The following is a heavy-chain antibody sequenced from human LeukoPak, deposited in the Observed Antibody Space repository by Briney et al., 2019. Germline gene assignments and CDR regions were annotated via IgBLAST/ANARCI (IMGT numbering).Heavy chain of an antibody. CDR1: GFTFSSNW. J-gene: IGHJ4*02. CDR2: IKQDGSDK. V-gene: IGHV3-7*01. CDR3: TGGAGY. Sequence: GGSLRLSCVASGFTFSSNWMSWVRQAPGKGLEWVANIKQDGSDKYYMDSVKGRLTISRDNAEKSLYLQMNSLRAEDTAVYYCTGGAGYWGQGTPVTVSS.